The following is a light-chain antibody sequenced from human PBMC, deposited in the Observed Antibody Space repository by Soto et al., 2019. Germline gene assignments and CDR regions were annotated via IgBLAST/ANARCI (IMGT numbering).Light chain of an antibody. V-gene: IGKV3-20*02. Sequence: EIMLTQSPGTLSLSPGERATLSCRSSQSVSTSYVAWYQQKFGQAPRLLIYSASTLQSGVPSRFSGSGYGTDFSLTISNLQPEDFATYYCQQLYSHPLTFGGGTMVDIK. CDR1: QSVSTSY. J-gene: IGKJ4*01. CDR3: QQLYSHPLT. CDR2: SAS.